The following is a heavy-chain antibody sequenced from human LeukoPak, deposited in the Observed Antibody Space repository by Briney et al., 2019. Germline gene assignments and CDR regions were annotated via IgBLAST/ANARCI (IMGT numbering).Heavy chain of an antibody. CDR2: IHHSGSA. CDR1: GASMSGNF. Sequence: SETLSLTCNVSGASMSGNFLTWIRQPPGKGLEWIGYIHHSGSAFYSPSLKTRVTISLDTSKAQYSLILKSVTAADTAVYYCARDAGPQFSHWGQGTLITVSS. V-gene: IGHV4-59*01. J-gene: IGHJ4*02. CDR3: ARDAGPQFSH.